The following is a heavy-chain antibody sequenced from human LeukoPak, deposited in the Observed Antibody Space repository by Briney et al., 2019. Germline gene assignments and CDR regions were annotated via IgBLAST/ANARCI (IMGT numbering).Heavy chain of an antibody. CDR3: AIIHEGDCSSTCCSPGRRKEYYFDC. D-gene: IGHD2-2*01. V-gene: IGHV4-34*01. Sequence: SETLSLTCAVSGGSFTGYYWSWIRQPPGKGLEWIGEIKRSGSTIYNPSLKSRVTISVDTSKNKFSLKLSSVTAADTSVYDCAIIHEGDCSSTCCSPGRRKEYYFDCWGQGTLVTVSS. J-gene: IGHJ4*02. CDR1: GGSFTGYY. CDR2: IKRSGST.